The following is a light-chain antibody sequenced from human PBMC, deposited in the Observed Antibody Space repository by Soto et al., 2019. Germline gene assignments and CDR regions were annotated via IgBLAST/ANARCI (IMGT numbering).Light chain of an antibody. J-gene: IGKJ4*01. Sequence: EIALTQSPSAGAFAPGXRGTLSSRASQSLSSSCLAWYQQKPGQAPRLLIYGASSRATGIPDRFSGSGSGTDFTLTIVTLEPEDFAVYYCQQRSSWPLTFGGGTKVDIK. CDR2: GAS. V-gene: IGKV3D-20*02. CDR3: QQRSSWPLT. CDR1: QSLSSSC.